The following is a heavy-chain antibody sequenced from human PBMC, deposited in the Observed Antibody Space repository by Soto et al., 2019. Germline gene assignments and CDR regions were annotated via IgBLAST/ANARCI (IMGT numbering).Heavy chain of an antibody. CDR2: ILHDGNNR. V-gene: IGHV3-30-3*01. CDR1: GFTFSNYI. Sequence: QVQLVESGGGVVQPGGSLRLSCAASGFTFSNYILHWVRQAPGKGLEWVAMILHDGNNRYYADSVKGRFTISRDNSKSTLYLQVDSLRSEDTCVYYCASDGGHGCYCDLGYWGKGSLVTVS. CDR3: ASDGGHGCYCDLGY. J-gene: IGHJ4*02. D-gene: IGHD3-10*01.